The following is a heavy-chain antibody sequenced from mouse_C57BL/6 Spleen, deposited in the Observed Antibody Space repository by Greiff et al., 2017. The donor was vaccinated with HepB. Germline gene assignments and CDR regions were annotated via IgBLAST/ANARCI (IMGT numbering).Heavy chain of an antibody. Sequence: QVHVKQSGAELARPGASVKMSCKASGYTFTSYTMHWVKQRPGQGLEWIGYINPSSGYTKYNQKFKDKATLTADKSSSTAYMQLSSLTSEDSAVYYCATYYGRGYYAMDYWGQGTSVTVSS. CDR2: INPSSGYT. J-gene: IGHJ4*01. CDR3: ATYYGRGYYAMDY. V-gene: IGHV1-4*01. D-gene: IGHD1-1*01. CDR1: GYTFTSYT.